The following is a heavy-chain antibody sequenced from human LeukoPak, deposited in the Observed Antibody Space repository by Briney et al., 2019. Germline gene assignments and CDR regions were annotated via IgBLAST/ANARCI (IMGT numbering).Heavy chain of an antibody. J-gene: IGHJ5*02. D-gene: IGHD3-16*01. CDR3: ARGGGGYDYVGGSYKPPHWFDP. CDR2: IYTSGST. Sequence: SETLSLTCTVSGGSISSYYWSWIRQPAGKGLEWIGRIYTSGSTNYNPSLKSRVTMSVDTSKNQFSLKLSSVTAADTAVYYCARGGGGYDYVGGSYKPPHWFDPWGQGTLVTVSS. CDR1: GGSISSYY. V-gene: IGHV4-4*07.